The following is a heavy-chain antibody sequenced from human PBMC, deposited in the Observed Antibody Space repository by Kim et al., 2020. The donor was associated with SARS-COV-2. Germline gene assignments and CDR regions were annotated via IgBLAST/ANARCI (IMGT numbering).Heavy chain of an antibody. Sequence: SETLSLTCTVSGGSIRSYYWTWIRQPPGKGLEWIGYVYHSGSINYNPSLKSRVTISVDTSKNQFSLKLSSVTAADTAVYYCARSPDHTYYYYYGIDVWGQGTTVTVSS. CDR2: VYHSGSI. J-gene: IGHJ6*02. V-gene: IGHV4-59*08. CDR1: GGSIRSYY. CDR3: ARSPDHTYYYYYGIDV.